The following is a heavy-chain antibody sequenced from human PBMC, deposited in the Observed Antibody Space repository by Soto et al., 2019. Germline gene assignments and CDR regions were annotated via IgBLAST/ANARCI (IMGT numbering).Heavy chain of an antibody. D-gene: IGHD6-19*01. CDR1: GFTFSNYA. Sequence: EVQLLESGGGLVQPGGSLRLSCAASGFTFSNYAIAWVRQAPGKGLEWVSGISGSGGTTYYADSVKGRFTISRDNSRAALHLQRNSLRAEATAVYYCAKTPRQWLVYFDYWGQGALVTVSS. CDR3: AKTPRQWLVYFDY. V-gene: IGHV3-23*01. J-gene: IGHJ4*02. CDR2: ISGSGGTT.